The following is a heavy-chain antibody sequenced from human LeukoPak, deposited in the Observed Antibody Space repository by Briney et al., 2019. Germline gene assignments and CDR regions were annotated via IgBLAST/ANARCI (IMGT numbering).Heavy chain of an antibody. D-gene: IGHD1-1*01. CDR2: IYHSGST. V-gene: IGHV4-38-2*02. CDR3: ARVESVTTPLDY. J-gene: IGHJ4*02. Sequence: SETLSLTCTVSGYSISSGYYWGWIRQPPGKGLEWIGSIYHSGSTYYNPSLKSRVSISVDTSKNQFSLKLSSVTAADTAVYYCARVESVTTPLDYWGQGTLVTVSS. CDR1: GYSISSGYY.